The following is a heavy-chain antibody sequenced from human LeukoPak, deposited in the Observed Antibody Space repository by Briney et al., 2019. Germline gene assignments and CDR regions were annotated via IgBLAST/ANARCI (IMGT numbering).Heavy chain of an antibody. V-gene: IGHV3-74*01. CDR3: VRGAVGTGVWFDP. D-gene: IGHD1-26*01. Sequence: GGSLRLSCAVSGFTFSGYWMHWVRQAPGKGLEWVSRINPDGGITNYADSVKGRITISRDNAENTVHLQMNSLRGDDTAVYYCVRGAVGTGVWFDPWGQGTLVTVSS. J-gene: IGHJ5*02. CDR1: GFTFSGYW. CDR2: INPDGGIT.